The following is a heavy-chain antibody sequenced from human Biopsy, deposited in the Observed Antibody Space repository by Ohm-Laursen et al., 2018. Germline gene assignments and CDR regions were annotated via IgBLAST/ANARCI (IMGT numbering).Heavy chain of an antibody. Sequence: TLSFTCTVSGGYISSGGSYWSWIGQRPGKGLGWIGNIFNSENTYYNPSLKNLITITGDTSKNQYSLKLNSVTAADSAVYYCARGDNFDSNGYFWFDPWGQGTLVTVSS. CDR1: GGYISSGGSY. CDR3: ARGDNFDSNGYFWFDP. V-gene: IGHV4-31*01. D-gene: IGHD3-22*01. J-gene: IGHJ5*02. CDR2: IFNSENT.